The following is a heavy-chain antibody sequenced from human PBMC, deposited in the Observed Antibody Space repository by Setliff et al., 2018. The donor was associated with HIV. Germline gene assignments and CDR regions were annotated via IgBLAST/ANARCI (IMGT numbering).Heavy chain of an antibody. V-gene: IGHV4-39*01. CDR2: VFHIGST. CDR1: SGSISSNTYY. Sequence: SETLSLTCSVSSGSISSNTYYWSWIRQPPGRGLEWIASVFHIGSTYHNPSLKSRVSISIDTSKTQVSLKLKSVTAADTAIFYCARRTSFIGGAVAGNFDYWGQGTPVTVSS. D-gene: IGHD6-19*01. J-gene: IGHJ4*02. CDR3: ARRTSFIGGAVAGNFDY.